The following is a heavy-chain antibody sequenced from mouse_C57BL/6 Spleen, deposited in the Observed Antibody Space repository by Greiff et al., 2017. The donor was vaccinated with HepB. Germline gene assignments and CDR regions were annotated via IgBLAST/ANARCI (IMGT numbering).Heavy chain of an antibody. CDR1: GYTFTDYE. Sequence: VQLQQSGAELERPGASVTLSCKASGYTFTDYEMHWVKQTPVHGLEWIGAIDPETGGTAYNQKFKGKAILTADKSSSTAYMELRSLTSEDSAVYYCTREKGPYYGNSGAMDYWGQGTSVTVSS. J-gene: IGHJ4*01. V-gene: IGHV1-15*01. D-gene: IGHD2-10*01. CDR2: IDPETGGT. CDR3: TREKGPYYGNSGAMDY.